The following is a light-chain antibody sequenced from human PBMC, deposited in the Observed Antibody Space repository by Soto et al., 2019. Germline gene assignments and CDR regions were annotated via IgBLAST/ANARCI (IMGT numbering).Light chain of an antibody. CDR2: VAT. CDR1: QGIGSD. J-gene: IGKJ5*01. Sequence: DIQLTQSPSFLSASVGDRVTITCRASQGIGSDLAWYQQRPGKAPKLLMYVATTLQSGVPSRFSGSGSGTEFTLTISSLQPEDFATYYCQQLKTYPITFGQGTSLEIK. V-gene: IGKV1-9*01. CDR3: QQLKTYPIT.